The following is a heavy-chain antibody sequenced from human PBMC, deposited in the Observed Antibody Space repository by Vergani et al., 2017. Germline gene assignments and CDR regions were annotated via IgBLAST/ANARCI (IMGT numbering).Heavy chain of an antibody. CDR3: ARHLGYCSSTSCFTMGVVDY. CDR1: GFTFSSYG. CDR2: ISYDGSNK. D-gene: IGHD2-2*02. V-gene: IGHV3-30*03. Sequence: QVQLVESGGGVVQPGRSLRLSCAASGFTFSSYGMHWVRQAPGKGLEWVAVISYDGSNKYYADSVKGRFTISRDNSKNTLYLQMNSLRAEDAAVYYCARHLGYCSSTSCFTMGVVDYWGRGTLVTVSS. J-gene: IGHJ4*02.